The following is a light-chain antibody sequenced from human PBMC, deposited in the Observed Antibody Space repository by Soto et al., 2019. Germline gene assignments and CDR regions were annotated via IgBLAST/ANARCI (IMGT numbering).Light chain of an antibody. CDR2: GNT. J-gene: IGLJ1*01. CDR3: QSYDSSLSGYV. V-gene: IGLV1-40*01. Sequence: QSVLTQPPSVSGAPGQRVTISCTGSSSNIGAPYDVHWYQQLPGTAPKLLIYGNTNRPSGVPDRFSGSKSGTSASLAITGLQAEDDADYYCQSYDSSLSGYVFGTGTKRTV. CDR1: SSNIGAPYD.